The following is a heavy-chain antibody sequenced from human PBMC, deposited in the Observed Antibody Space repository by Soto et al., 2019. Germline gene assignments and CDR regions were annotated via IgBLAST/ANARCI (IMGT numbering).Heavy chain of an antibody. CDR2: IYYSGST. D-gene: IGHD3-22*01. CDR3: ARCYYDSSGYYYIDY. V-gene: IGHV4-30-4*01. CDR1: GGSISSGDYY. Sequence: SETLSLTCTVSGGSISSGDYYWSWIRQPPGKGLEWIGYIYYSGSTYYNPSLKSRVTISVDTSKNQFSLKLSSVTAADTAVYYCARCYYDSSGYYYIDYWGQGTLVTSPQ. J-gene: IGHJ4*02.